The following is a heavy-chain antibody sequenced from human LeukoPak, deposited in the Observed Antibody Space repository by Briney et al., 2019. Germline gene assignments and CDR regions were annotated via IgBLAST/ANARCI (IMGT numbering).Heavy chain of an antibody. Sequence: PGRSLRLSCAASGFTFSSYTMHWARQAPGKGLEWVAVISYDGSNKYYADSVKGRFTISRDNSKNTLYLQMNSLRAEDTAVYYCAKVRQFTMIVVVPDAFDIWGQGTMVTVSS. CDR1: GFTFSSYT. J-gene: IGHJ3*02. CDR2: ISYDGSNK. V-gene: IGHV3-30-3*01. D-gene: IGHD3-22*01. CDR3: AKVRQFTMIVVVPDAFDI.